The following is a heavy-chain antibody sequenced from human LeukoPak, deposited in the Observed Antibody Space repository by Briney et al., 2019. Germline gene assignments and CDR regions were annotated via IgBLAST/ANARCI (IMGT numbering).Heavy chain of an antibody. J-gene: IGHJ4*02. CDR3: ARGLYSSSP. D-gene: IGHD6-6*01. CDR2: IGAGVTGK. CDR1: GFAIPNDG. V-gene: IGHV3-23*01. Sequence: PGGSLRLSCTGSGFAIPNDGMAWVRQAPGKGLEWISSIGAGVTGKYYAASVRGRFTISKDNSKKTVFLQMNSLRAEDTALYYCARGLYSSSPWGQGILVTVSS.